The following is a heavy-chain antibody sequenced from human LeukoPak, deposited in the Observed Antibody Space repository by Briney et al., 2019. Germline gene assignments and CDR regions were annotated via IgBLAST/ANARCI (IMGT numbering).Heavy chain of an antibody. CDR1: GFTFSTPW. D-gene: IGHD3-16*01. CDR2: INHNGNVN. CDR3: ARGGGLDV. V-gene: IGHV3-7*03. Sequence: GGSLRLSCAASGFTFSTPWMSWVRQVPGKGLEWVASINHNGNVNYYVDSVKGRFTISRDNAKNSLYLQMSNLRAEDTAVYFCARGGGLDVWGQGATVTVSS. J-gene: IGHJ6*02.